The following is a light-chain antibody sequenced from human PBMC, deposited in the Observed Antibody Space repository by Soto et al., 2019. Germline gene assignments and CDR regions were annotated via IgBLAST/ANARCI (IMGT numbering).Light chain of an antibody. CDR2: GAS. CDR1: QSVNSNY. J-gene: IGKJ1*01. V-gene: IGKV3-20*01. Sequence: DIVLTQSPGTLSLSPGERATLSCRATQSVNSNYLAWYQQKPGQAPRLLIYGASSRATGIPDRFSGSGSGTDFTLTISRLEPEDFAVYYCQQFGSAWTFGQGTKVDIK. CDR3: QQFGSAWT.